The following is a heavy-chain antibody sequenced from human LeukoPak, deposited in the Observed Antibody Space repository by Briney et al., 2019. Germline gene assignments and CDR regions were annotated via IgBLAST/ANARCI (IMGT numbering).Heavy chain of an antibody. CDR3: ARARYANAWYAFDI. Sequence: SETLSLTCTVSGGSVSSYYWSWIRRPPGMGLEWIAYLSHSGSSDSNPSLTSRVTTLVDTSKNQFSLKLTPVTAADTAVYYCARARYANAWYAFDIWGHGTMVTVSS. D-gene: IGHD2-2*01. CDR2: LSHSGSS. V-gene: IGHV4-59*02. CDR1: GGSVSSYY. J-gene: IGHJ3*02.